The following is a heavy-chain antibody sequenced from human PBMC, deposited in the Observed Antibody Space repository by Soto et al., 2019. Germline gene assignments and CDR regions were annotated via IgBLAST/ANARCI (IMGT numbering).Heavy chain of an antibody. CDR2: IYHSGST. J-gene: IGHJ6*03. CDR3: ARVRNWNDDLYYYYYMDV. V-gene: IGHV4-4*02. CDR1: SGSISSSNW. D-gene: IGHD1-1*01. Sequence: QVQLQESGPGLVKPSGTLSLTCAVSSGSISSSNWWSWVRQPPGKGLEWIGEIYHSGSTNYNPSLKSRVTISVDKSKNQFSLKLSSVTAADTAVYYCARVRNWNDDLYYYYYMDVWGKGTTVTVSS.